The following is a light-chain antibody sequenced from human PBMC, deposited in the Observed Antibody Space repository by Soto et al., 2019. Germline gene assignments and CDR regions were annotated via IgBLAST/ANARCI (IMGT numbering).Light chain of an antibody. V-gene: IGLV1-51*02. CDR3: GTWDTSLCAYV. Sequence: QSVLTQRPSVFAAPGQKVTISCSGSNSNIGNNYVSWFQQLPGTAPKLLIYESNKRPSGIPDRFSGSKSGTSATLDITGLQTGDEADYYCGTWDTSLCAYVFVTGTKVT. CDR2: ESN. CDR1: NSNIGNNY. J-gene: IGLJ1*01.